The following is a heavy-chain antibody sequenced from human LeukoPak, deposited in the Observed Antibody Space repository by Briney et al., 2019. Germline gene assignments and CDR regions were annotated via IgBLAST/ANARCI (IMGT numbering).Heavy chain of an antibody. D-gene: IGHD3-9*01. J-gene: IGHJ5*02. CDR3: ARHVDTNWFDP. V-gene: IGHV4-59*08. CDR2: THCSGNT. CDR1: GGSITTYY. Sequence: SEALSLTCTGSGGSITTYYWSWVRHPPGKGLGWIGYTHCSGNTNYNPSLKSRVTMSVDTSKNQFSLKLSSVTAADPAVYYCARHVDTNWFDPWGQGTVVTVSS.